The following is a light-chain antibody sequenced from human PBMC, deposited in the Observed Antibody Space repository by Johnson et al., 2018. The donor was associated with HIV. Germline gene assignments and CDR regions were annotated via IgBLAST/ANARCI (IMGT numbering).Light chain of an antibody. CDR2: DNN. Sequence: QSVLTQPPSVSAAPGQKVTISCSGSSSNIGNNYVSWYQQLPGTAPKLLIYDNNKRPSGIPDRFSGSKSGTSATLGITGLQTGDEADYYCGKWDSGLSAVYVFGTGTKVTVL. J-gene: IGLJ1*01. V-gene: IGLV1-51*01. CDR3: GKWDSGLSAVYV. CDR1: SSNIGNNY.